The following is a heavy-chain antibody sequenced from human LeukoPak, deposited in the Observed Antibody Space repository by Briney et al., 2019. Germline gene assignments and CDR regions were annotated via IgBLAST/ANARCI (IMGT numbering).Heavy chain of an antibody. CDR3: ARGPYSSGYYFDY. V-gene: IGHV3-48*03. J-gene: IGHJ4*02. D-gene: IGHD6-19*01. CDR2: ISSSGTTK. Sequence: GGSLRLSCAASGFTFSSYEMNWVRQAPGKGLEWLSYISSSGTTKYYADSVKGRFTISRDNAKNSLYLQMNSLRAEDTAVYYCARGPYSSGYYFDYWGQGTLVTVSS. CDR1: GFTFSSYE.